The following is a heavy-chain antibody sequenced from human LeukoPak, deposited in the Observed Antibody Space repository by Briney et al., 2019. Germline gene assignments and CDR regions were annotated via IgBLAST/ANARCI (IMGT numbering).Heavy chain of an antibody. Sequence: ASVKVSCKASGYTVTNYGITWVRQAPGQGLEWMGWISPYNGNTNYPQKLQGRVTMTTDTSTSTAYMELRSLRSDDTALYYCATEGGWQPTDYGDHVYWGQGTLVTVSS. J-gene: IGHJ4*02. CDR1: GYTVTNYG. CDR3: ATEGGWQPTDYGDHVY. D-gene: IGHD4-17*01. V-gene: IGHV1-18*01. CDR2: ISPYNGNT.